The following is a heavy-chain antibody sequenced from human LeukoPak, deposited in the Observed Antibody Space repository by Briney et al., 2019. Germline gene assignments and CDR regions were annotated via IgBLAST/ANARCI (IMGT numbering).Heavy chain of an antibody. J-gene: IGHJ4*02. D-gene: IGHD3-22*01. V-gene: IGHV4-59*01. Sequence: PSETLSLTCTVSGGSISSYYWSWIRQPPGKGLEWIGYIYYSGSTNYNPSLKSRVTISVDTSKNQFSLKLSSVTAADTAVYYCARARGYYDSSGYYLYYFDYWGQGTLVTASS. CDR2: IYYSGST. CDR1: GGSISSYY. CDR3: ARARGYYDSSGYYLYYFDY.